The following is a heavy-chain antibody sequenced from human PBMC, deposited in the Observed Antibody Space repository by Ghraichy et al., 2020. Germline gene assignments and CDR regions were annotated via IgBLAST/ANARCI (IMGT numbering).Heavy chain of an antibody. D-gene: IGHD3-22*01. CDR2: ISTTGKTI. CDR3: ARSHIYDSGGFWVSYGMDV. J-gene: IGHJ6*02. Sequence: LSLTCEASGFNFSDYYMSWIRQVPGKGLEWVSYISTTGKTIYYGDSVKGRFTVSRDNGQSSQYLHMNSLRVADTAVYYCARSHIYDSGGFWVSYGMDVWGQGPRSPSP. V-gene: IGHV3-11*01. CDR1: GFNFSDYY.